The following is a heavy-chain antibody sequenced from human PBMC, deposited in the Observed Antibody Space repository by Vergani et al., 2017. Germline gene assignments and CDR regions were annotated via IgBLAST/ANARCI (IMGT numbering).Heavy chain of an antibody. CDR3: ARSPLPAAISGSWFDP. V-gene: IGHV4-59*01. CDR1: GGSISSYY. D-gene: IGHD2-2*02. J-gene: IGHJ5*02. CDR2: IYYSGST. Sequence: QVQLQESGPGLVKPSQTLSLTCTVSGGSISSYYWSWIRQPPGKGLEWMGYIYYSGSTNYNPSLKSRVTISVDTSKNQFSLKLSSVTAADTAVYYCARSPLPAAISGSWFDPWGQGTLVTVSS.